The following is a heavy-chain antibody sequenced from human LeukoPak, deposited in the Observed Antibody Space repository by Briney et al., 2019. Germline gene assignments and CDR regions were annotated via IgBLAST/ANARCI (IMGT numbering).Heavy chain of an antibody. Sequence: GESLKISCKGSGYRFTDYWIGWVRQMPGKGLEWMGIIYPGDSDARYSPSFQGQVTMSADKSISTAYLQWSSLKASDSGMYYCARRGFGDTWGQGTLVTVSS. V-gene: IGHV5-51*01. D-gene: IGHD2-21*01. CDR3: ARRGFGDT. CDR2: IYPGDSDA. J-gene: IGHJ4*02. CDR1: GYRFTDYW.